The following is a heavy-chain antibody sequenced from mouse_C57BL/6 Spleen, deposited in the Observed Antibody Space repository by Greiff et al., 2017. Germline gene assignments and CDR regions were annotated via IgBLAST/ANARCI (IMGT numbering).Heavy chain of an antibody. CDR1: GYTFTSYW. J-gene: IGHJ3*01. CDR2: IYPGNSDT. CDR3: TRSNYYGSSSQGFAD. Sequence: EVQLQQSGTVLARPGASVKMSCKTSGYTFTSYWMHWVKQRPGQGLEWIGAIYPGNSDTSYNQKFKGKAKLTAVTSASTAYMELSSLTTEDSAVYYCTRSNYYGSSSQGFADWGQGTLVTVSA. V-gene: IGHV1-5*01. D-gene: IGHD1-1*01.